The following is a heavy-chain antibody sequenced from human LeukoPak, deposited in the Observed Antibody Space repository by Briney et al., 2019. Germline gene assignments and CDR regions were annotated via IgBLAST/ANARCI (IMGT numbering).Heavy chain of an antibody. CDR1: GGSISSYY. Sequence: SETLSLTCTVSGGSISSYYWSWIRQPAGKGLEWIGRIYTSGSTNYNPSLKSRVTMSVDTSKKQFSLKLSSVTAADTAVYYCARDGESPPDSSFDYWGQGTLVTVSS. CDR2: IYTSGST. J-gene: IGHJ4*02. V-gene: IGHV4-4*07. CDR3: ARDGESPPDSSFDY. D-gene: IGHD3-10*01.